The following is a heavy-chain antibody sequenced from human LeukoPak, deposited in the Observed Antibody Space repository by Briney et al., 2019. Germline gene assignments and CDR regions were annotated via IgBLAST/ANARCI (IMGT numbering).Heavy chain of an antibody. CDR3: ARGAAVTTRFAYDY. Sequence: SETLSLTCAVYGGSFSGYYWSWIRQPPGKGPEWIGEINHSGSTNYNPSLKSRVTISVDTSKNQFSLKLSSVTAADTAVYYCARGAAVTTRFAYDYWGQGTLVTVSS. D-gene: IGHD4-17*01. V-gene: IGHV4-34*01. CDR1: GGSFSGYY. J-gene: IGHJ4*02. CDR2: INHSGST.